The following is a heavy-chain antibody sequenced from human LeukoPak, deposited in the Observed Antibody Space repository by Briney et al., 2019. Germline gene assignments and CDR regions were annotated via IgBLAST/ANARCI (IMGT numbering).Heavy chain of an antibody. V-gene: IGHV3-7*03. J-gene: IGHJ5*02. Sequence: GGSLRLSCAASGFTFSSYWTSWVRQAPGKGLEWVANIKQDGSEKYYVDSVKGRFTISRDNAKNSLYLRMNSLRAEDTAVYYCARDKDKWLRFGGLNWFDPWGQGTLVTVSS. CDR3: ARDKDKWLRFGGLNWFDP. CDR2: IKQDGSEK. CDR1: GFTFSSYW. D-gene: IGHD5-12*01.